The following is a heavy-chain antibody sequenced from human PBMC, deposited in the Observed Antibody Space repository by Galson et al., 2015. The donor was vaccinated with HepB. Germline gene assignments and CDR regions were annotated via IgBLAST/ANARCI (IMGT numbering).Heavy chain of an antibody. V-gene: IGHV4-39*01. CDR2: IYYSGKT. CDR1: GDSISSRTYY. D-gene: IGHD6-19*01. J-gene: IGHJ4*02. Sequence: SETLSLTCTVSGDSISSRTYYWGWIRQPPGQGLEWIGGIYYSGKTYYNPSLQSRVTIFVDTSKNQFSLKLTSVTAADTAVYYCARQARGGSGWSYFDNWGQGTLVTVSS. CDR3: ARQARGGSGWSYFDN.